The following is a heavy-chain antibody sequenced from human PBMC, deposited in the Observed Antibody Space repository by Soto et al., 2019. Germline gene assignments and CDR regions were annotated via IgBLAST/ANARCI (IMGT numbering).Heavy chain of an antibody. J-gene: IGHJ5*02. CDR1: DFRFSYTW. D-gene: IGHD2-21*01. Sequence: GGSLRLSCAGLDFRFSYTWMNWVRQAPGKGLEWVANINTDGSEKNFVDSVKGRFDISRDNAKNSLFLQMNRVRVDDTAIYYCATDSDEAPLDHWGQGTLVTVSS. CDR3: ATDSDEAPLDH. CDR2: INTDGSEK. V-gene: IGHV3-7*01.